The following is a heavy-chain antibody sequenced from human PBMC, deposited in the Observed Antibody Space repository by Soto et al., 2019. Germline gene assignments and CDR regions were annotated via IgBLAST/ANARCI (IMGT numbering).Heavy chain of an antibody. Sequence: LMLSCVASGFTFSSFAMHLVRQAPGKGLEWVAVMSYDGRNKNDADSVKGRVTISRDNSKNTLYLQMNSLRAEDTTVYYCAKVKGIAAGWGMDVWGQGTAVTVSS. V-gene: IGHV3-30*04. CDR2: MSYDGRNK. CDR3: AKVKGIAAGWGMDV. J-gene: IGHJ6*02. CDR1: GFTFSSFA. D-gene: IGHD6-13*01.